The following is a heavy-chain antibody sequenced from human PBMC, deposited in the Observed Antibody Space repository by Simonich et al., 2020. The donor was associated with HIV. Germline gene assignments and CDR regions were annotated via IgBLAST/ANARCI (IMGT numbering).Heavy chain of an antibody. J-gene: IGHJ5*02. V-gene: IGHV4-34*01. D-gene: IGHD3-22*01. CDR1: GGSFSDYY. Sequence: QVQLQQWGAGLLKPSETLSLTCAVYGGSFSDYYWSCIRQPPGKGLAWIGEINHGGGPTYNPSIQSRVTISVDPSKNQFSLKLSSVTAADTAVYYCAREKIGYYDSSVGHWFDPWGQGTLVTVSS. CDR2: INHGGGP. CDR3: AREKIGYYDSSVGHWFDP.